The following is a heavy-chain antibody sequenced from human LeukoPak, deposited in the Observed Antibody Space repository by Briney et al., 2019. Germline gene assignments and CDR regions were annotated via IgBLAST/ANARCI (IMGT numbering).Heavy chain of an antibody. CDR1: GGSISSYY. CDR2: IYTSGST. Sequence: SETLSLTCTVSGGSISSYYWCWIRQPAGKGLEWIGRIYTSGSTNYNPSLKSRVTMSVDTSKNQFSLKLSSVTAADTAVYYCARSQAPLDGITIDYWGQGTLVTVSS. D-gene: IGHD1/OR15-1a*01. V-gene: IGHV4-4*07. J-gene: IGHJ4*02. CDR3: ARSQAPLDGITIDY.